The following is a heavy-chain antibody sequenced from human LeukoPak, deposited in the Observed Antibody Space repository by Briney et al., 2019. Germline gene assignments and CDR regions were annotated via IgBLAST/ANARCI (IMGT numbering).Heavy chain of an antibody. CDR2: IKQDGSEK. J-gene: IGHJ4*02. Sequence: GGSLRLSCAASGFTFSSYWMSWVRQAPGKGLEWVANIKQDGSEKYYVDSVKGRFTISRDNAENSLYLQMNSLRAEDTAVYYCARASAPPTMAYGFDYWGQGTLVTVSS. D-gene: IGHD3-10*01. CDR1: GFTFSSYW. V-gene: IGHV3-7*03. CDR3: ARASAPPTMAYGFDY.